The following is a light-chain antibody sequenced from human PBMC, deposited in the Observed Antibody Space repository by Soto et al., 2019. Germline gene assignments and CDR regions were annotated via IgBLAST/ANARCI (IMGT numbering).Light chain of an antibody. J-gene: IGKJ1*01. CDR2: DAS. CDR3: QQYDRGKT. CDR1: QDISNY. V-gene: IGKV1-33*01. Sequence: IQMTQSPSSLSASVGDRVTITCQARQDISNYLNWYQQKPGKAPKLLIYDASNLETGVPSRFSGSGSVTDFTFTISSLHPEDIATYYCQQYDRGKTFGHGNKGEIK.